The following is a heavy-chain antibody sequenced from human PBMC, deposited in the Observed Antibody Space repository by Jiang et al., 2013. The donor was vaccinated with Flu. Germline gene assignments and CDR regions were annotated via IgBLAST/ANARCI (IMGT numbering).Heavy chain of an antibody. CDR1: GYTFTSYA. Sequence: VQSGSELKKPGASVKVSCKASGYTFTSYAMNWVRQAPGQGLEWMGWINTNTGNPTYAQGFTGRFVFSLDTSVSTAYLQISSLKAEDTAVYYCASTYLRGAVAEFYYYYGMDVWGQGTTVTVSS. J-gene: IGHJ6*02. CDR3: ASTYLRGAVAEFYYYYGMDV. CDR2: INTNTGNP. D-gene: IGHD6-19*01. V-gene: IGHV7-4-1*02.